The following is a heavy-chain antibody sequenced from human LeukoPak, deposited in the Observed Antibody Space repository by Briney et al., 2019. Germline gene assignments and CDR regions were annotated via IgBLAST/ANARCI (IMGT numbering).Heavy chain of an antibody. CDR2: IQPSGST. Sequence: SQTLSLTCTVSGGSISSGSYYWSWIRQRQPAGKGLEWIGHIQPSGSTTYNPSFKSRITISVDTSKNHFSLKLSSVTAADTAVYYCARGITGITAAGSEWGQGTLVTVSS. CDR1: GGSISSGSYY. J-gene: IGHJ4*02. CDR3: ARGITGITAAGSE. V-gene: IGHV4-61*09. D-gene: IGHD6-13*01.